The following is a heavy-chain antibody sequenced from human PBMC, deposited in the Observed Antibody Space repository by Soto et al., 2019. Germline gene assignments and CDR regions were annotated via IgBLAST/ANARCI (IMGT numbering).Heavy chain of an antibody. CDR2: IKTKTDGGTI. D-gene: IGHD5-12*01. V-gene: IGHV3-15*01. J-gene: IGHJ4*02. CDR1: GFTFSNVW. CDR3: TTVGRSGYDE. Sequence: SGGSLRLSCAASGFTFSNVWMTWVRQAPGKALEWVGRIKTKTDGGTIDHAAPVKGRFIISRDDSRNTLYLQMNSLKPEDTAVYYCTTVGRSGYDEWGQGTLVTVSS.